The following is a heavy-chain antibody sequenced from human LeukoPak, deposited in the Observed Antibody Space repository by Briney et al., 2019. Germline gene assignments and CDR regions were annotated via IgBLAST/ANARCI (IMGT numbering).Heavy chain of an antibody. V-gene: IGHV1-18*01. CDR1: GYTFTSYG. CDR2: ISAYNGNT. Sequence: GASVKVSCKASGYTFTSYGISWVRQAPGQGLEWMGWISAYNGNTNYAQKLQGRVTMTTDTSTSTAYMELRSLRSDDTAVYYCARAIPPYYYDSSGYQEGWFDPWGQGTLVTVSS. J-gene: IGHJ5*02. CDR3: ARAIPPYYYDSSGYQEGWFDP. D-gene: IGHD3-22*01.